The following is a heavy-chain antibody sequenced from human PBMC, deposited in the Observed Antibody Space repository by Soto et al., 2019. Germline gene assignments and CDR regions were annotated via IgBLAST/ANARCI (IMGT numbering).Heavy chain of an antibody. V-gene: IGHV1-46*01. J-gene: IGHJ6*02. CDR2: INPSADST. CDR1: GYTFFSYY. Sequence: QVQLVQSGAEAKKPGASVKVSCKASGYTFFSYYMHWVRQAPGQGLEWMGIINPSADSTNYAQKFQGRVTMTRDKSTSTVYMELRSLRSEDTAVYYCARPGLYSSSSRGMDVWGQGTTVTVSS. CDR3: ARPGLYSSSSRGMDV. D-gene: IGHD6-6*01.